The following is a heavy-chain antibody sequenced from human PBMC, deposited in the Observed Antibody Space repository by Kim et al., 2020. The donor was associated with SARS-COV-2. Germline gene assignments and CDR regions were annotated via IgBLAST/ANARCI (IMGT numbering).Heavy chain of an antibody. CDR1: GFTFSSYA. Sequence: GGSLRLSCAASGFTFSSYAMSWVRQAPGKGLEWVSAISGSGSSTYSADSVKGRFTISRDNSKNTLYLQMNSLRAEDTAVYYCAKCGAAAGLVNYYYGMDFWGQGTLVTVSS. CDR2: ISGSGSST. V-gene: IGHV3-23*01. D-gene: IGHD6-13*01. J-gene: IGHJ6*02. CDR3: AKCGAAAGLVNYYYGMDF.